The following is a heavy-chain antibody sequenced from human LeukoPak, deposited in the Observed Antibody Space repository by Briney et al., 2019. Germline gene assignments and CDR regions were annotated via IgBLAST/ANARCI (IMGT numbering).Heavy chain of an antibody. D-gene: IGHD3-9*01. CDR1: GFTFSSYW. Sequence: GGSLRLSCAASGFTFSSYWMSWVRQAPGKGLEWVANIKKDGSEKYYVDSVKGRFTISRDNAKTSLYLQMNSLRAEDTALYYCAKGYLRYFDRETDYFDYWGQGTLVTVSS. V-gene: IGHV3-7*03. CDR2: IKKDGSEK. CDR3: AKGYLRYFDRETDYFDY. J-gene: IGHJ4*02.